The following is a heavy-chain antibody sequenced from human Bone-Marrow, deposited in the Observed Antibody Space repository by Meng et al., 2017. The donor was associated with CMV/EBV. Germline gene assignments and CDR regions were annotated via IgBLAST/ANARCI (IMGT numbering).Heavy chain of an antibody. D-gene: IGHD3-22*01. J-gene: IGHJ4*02. CDR1: GFSFTGSW. CDR3: VRDAGWLARDY. CDR2: IEGDGSAK. V-gene: IGHV3-7*03. Sequence: LSLTCAASGFSFTGSWMTWVRQAPAKGLEWLANIEGDGSAKYYADSVRGRFAISRDNANNLLHLHMNSLRVEDTAVYYCVRDAGWLARDYWGQGILVNVDS.